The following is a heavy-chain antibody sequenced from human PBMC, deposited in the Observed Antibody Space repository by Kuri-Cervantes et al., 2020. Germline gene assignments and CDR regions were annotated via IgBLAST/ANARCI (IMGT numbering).Heavy chain of an antibody. V-gene: IGHV3-9*01. J-gene: IGHJ6*02. Sequence: SLKISCAASGFTFDDYAMHWVRQAPGKGLEWVSGISWNSGSIGYADSVKGRFTISRDNAKNSLYLQMNSLRAEDTALYYCVGCCSSTSSSPEYYYYGMDVWGQGTTVTVSS. D-gene: IGHD2-2*01. CDR1: GFTFDDYA. CDR3: VGCCSSTSSSPEYYYYGMDV. CDR2: ISWNSGSI.